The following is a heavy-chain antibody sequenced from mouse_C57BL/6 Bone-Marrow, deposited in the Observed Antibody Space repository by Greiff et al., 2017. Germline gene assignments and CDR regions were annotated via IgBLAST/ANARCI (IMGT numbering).Heavy chain of an antibody. Sequence: QVQLQQSGAELAKPGASVKLSCKASGYTFTSYWMHWVKQRPGQGLEWIGYINPSSGYTKYNQKFKDKATLTADKASITAYMQLSSLTYEDSAVLYGARGYFDYWGQGTTLTVSS. CDR2: INPSSGYT. CDR3: ARGYFDY. J-gene: IGHJ2*01. V-gene: IGHV1-7*01. CDR1: GYTFTSYW.